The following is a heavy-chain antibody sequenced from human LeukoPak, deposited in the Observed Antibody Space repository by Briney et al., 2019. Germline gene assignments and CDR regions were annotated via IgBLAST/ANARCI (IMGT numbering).Heavy chain of an antibody. D-gene: IGHD4-23*01. CDR1: GFTFSSYE. Sequence: GGSLRLSCAASGFTFSSYEMNWVRQAPGKGLEWVSYISTTGSSIYYADSVKGRFTISRDNSKNTLYLQMNSLRAEDTAVYYCAKKTVVKEGGNWFDPWGQGTLVTVSS. V-gene: IGHV3-48*03. J-gene: IGHJ5*02. CDR2: ISTTGSSI. CDR3: AKKTVVKEGGNWFDP.